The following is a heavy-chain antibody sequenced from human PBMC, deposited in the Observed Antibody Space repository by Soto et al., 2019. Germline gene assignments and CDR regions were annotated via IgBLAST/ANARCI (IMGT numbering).Heavy chain of an antibody. CDR2: IYYGGST. D-gene: IGHD3-22*01. J-gene: IGHJ4*01. CDR3: ARGGYYYENSGQNAYDY. CDR1: GGSISSGGYY. Sequence: KPSETLSLTCTVSGGSISSGGYYWSWIRQHPGKGLEWIGYIYYGGSTYYNPSLKSRATISGDTSKNQFSLKLSSVTAADTAVYYCARGGYYYENSGQNAYDYWGQGILVTSPQ. V-gene: IGHV4-31*03.